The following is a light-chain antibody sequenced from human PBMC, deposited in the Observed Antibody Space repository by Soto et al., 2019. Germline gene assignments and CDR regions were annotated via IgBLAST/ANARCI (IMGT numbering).Light chain of an antibody. CDR2: EGS. CDR3: CSYAGSSTLV. J-gene: IGLJ2*01. V-gene: IGLV2-23*01. CDR1: NSDVGNYNL. Sequence: QSVLTQPASVSGSPGQSITISCTGTNSDVGNYNLVSWYQHHPGKAPKLMIYEGSKRPSGVSNRFSGSKSGNTASLTISGLQAEDEADYYCCSYAGSSTLVFGGGTKVTVL.